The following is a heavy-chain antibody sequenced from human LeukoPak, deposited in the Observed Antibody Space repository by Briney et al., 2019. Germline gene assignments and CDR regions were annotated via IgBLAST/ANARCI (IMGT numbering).Heavy chain of an antibody. CDR3: ATSDRQFCSPSSCYMPFDF. CDR1: GHTLSEVS. D-gene: IGHD2-2*02. J-gene: IGHJ4*02. V-gene: IGHV1-24*01. CDR2: FDPSGGET. Sequence: ASVKVSCKVSGHTLSEVSMHWVRQAPGQGLEWVGGFDPSGGETVLAQKFQGRVTLTEDTSADTSSIELRSLRSEDTAVYYCATSDRQFCSPSSCYMPFDFWGLGTLVTVSS.